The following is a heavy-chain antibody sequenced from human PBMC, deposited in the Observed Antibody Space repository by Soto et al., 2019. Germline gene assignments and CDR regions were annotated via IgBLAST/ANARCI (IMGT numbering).Heavy chain of an antibody. V-gene: IGHV3-21*01. J-gene: IGHJ6*02. CDR2: ISSSSSYI. Sequence: XGSLRLSCAASGFTFSSYGMNWVRQAPGKGLEWVSSISSSSSYIYYADSVKGRFTISRDNAKNSLYLQMNSLRAEDTAVYYCGGIAAAGTEESYYYYGMDVWGQGTTVTVSS. CDR1: GFTFSSYG. D-gene: IGHD6-13*01. CDR3: GGIAAAGTEESYYYYGMDV.